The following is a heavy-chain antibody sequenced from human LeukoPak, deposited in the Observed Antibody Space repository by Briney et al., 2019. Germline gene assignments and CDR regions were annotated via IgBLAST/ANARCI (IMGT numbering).Heavy chain of an antibody. CDR2: IYYSGST. Sequence: SETLSLTCTVSGGSISSSNYYCGWIRLPPGKGLEWIGSIYYSGSTYYNPSLKSRVTISVDTSKNQFSLKLSSVTAADTAVYYCARQEKLRRFDYWGQGTLVTVSS. CDR3: ARQEKLRRFDY. V-gene: IGHV4-39*01. CDR1: GGSISSSNYY. J-gene: IGHJ4*02.